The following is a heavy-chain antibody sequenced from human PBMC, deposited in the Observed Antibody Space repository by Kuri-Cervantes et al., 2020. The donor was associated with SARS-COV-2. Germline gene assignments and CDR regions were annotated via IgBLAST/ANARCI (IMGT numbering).Heavy chain of an antibody. CDR1: GFTFDDYA. Sequence: SLKISCAASGFTFDDYAMHWVRQAPGKGLEWVSGISWNSGSIGYADSVKGRFTISRDNAKNSLYLQMNSLRAEDTAVYYCARGQQLIDYWGQGTLVTVSS. CDR2: ISWNSGSI. J-gene: IGHJ4*02. CDR3: ARGQQLIDY. D-gene: IGHD6-13*01. V-gene: IGHV3-9*01.